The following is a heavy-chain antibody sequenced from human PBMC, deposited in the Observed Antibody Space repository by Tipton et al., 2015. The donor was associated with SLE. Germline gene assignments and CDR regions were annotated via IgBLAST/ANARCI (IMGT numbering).Heavy chain of an antibody. Sequence: TLSLTCTVSGGSINRSSFYWAWIRQTPGKRLEWIGSVHYSGNTFYNPSLKSRLTTSVDTSKNQFSLNVISVTAADAAVYYCARHEVSGVGYFQHWGQGTLVGVSS. V-gene: IGHV4-39*07. CDR1: GGSINRSSFY. CDR2: VHYSGNT. CDR3: ARHEVSGVGYFQH. D-gene: IGHD6-19*01. J-gene: IGHJ1*01.